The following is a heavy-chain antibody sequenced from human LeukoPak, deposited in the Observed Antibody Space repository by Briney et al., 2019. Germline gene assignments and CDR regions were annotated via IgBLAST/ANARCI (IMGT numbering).Heavy chain of an antibody. V-gene: IGHV4-39*01. J-gene: IGHJ4*02. Sequence: SETLSLTCTVSGFSINSGDWSWGWVRQTPHKGLEWIATISNTWTIDYNPSLESRVSISIDPSRSLFFLDVTSVTAAATVKYCCARQGDSGSSQPRYFDFWGPGVTVTVYS. CDR1: GFSINSGDWS. CDR3: ARQGDSGSSQPRYFDF. D-gene: IGHD3-10*01. CDR2: ISNTWTI.